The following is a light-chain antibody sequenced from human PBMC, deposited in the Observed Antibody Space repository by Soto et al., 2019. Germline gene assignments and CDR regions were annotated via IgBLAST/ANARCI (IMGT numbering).Light chain of an antibody. Sequence: DFQMTQSPSTLSASVGDRVTITCRASQNIRSRLAWFQQKPGKAPKLLIYAAPSLQSGVPSRFSGSGSGTDFTLTISSLQPEDFATYYCQQANSFPITFGQGTRLEIK. CDR1: QNIRSR. CDR2: AAP. V-gene: IGKV1-12*01. CDR3: QQANSFPIT. J-gene: IGKJ5*01.